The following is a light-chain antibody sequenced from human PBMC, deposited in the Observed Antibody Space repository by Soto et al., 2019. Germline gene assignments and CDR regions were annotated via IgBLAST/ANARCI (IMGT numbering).Light chain of an antibody. CDR1: QSISSY. V-gene: IGKV1-39*01. J-gene: IGKJ4*01. CDR2: AAA. CDR3: KQSYSSALT. Sequence: DIQMTQSPSSLSASVGDRVTITCRASQSISSYLNWYQHKPGKAPKLLIYAAASLQSGVPSMFSGGGSGTDFTLTISSLHPEDVATYYCKQSYSSALTFGGETKVDIK.